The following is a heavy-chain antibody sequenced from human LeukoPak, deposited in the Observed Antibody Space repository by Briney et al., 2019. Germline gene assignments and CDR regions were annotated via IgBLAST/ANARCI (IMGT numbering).Heavy chain of an antibody. CDR2: IYYSGST. J-gene: IGHJ4*02. CDR1: GSSVSSGGYY. V-gene: IGHV4-31*03. Sequence: SETLSLTCTVSGSSVSSGGYYWSWIRQHPGKGLEWIGYIYYSGSTYYNPSLKSRVTISVDTSKNQFSLKLSSVTAADTAVYYCARDQGPVAGSAYFDYWGQGTLVTVSS. D-gene: IGHD6-19*01. CDR3: ARDQGPVAGSAYFDY.